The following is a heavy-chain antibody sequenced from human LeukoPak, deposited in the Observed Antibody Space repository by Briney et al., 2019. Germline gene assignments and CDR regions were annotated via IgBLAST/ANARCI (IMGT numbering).Heavy chain of an antibody. J-gene: IGHJ6*03. V-gene: IGHV1-46*01. CDR2: INPSGGST. CDR3: ARDPKWEPRYYYMDV. Sequence: GASVKVSCKASGYTFTTYAMNWVRQAPGQGLEWMGIINPSGGSTSYAQKFQGRVTMTRDTSTSTVYMELSSLRSEDTAVYYCARDPKWEPRYYYMDVWGKGTTVTISS. CDR1: GYTFTTYA. D-gene: IGHD1-26*01.